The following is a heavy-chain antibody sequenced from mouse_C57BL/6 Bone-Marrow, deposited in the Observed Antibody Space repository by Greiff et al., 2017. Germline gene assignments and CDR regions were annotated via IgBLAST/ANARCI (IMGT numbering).Heavy chain of an antibody. CDR1: GYSITSDY. Sequence: DVKLQESGPGLAKPSQTLSLTCSVTGYSITSDYWNWIRKFPGNKLEYMGYISYSGSTYYNPSLKSRISITRDTSKNQYYLQLNSVTTEDTATYYCARGGTTVPSYWYFDVWGTGTTVTVSS. CDR3: ARGGTTVPSYWYFDV. J-gene: IGHJ1*03. CDR2: ISYSGST. V-gene: IGHV3-8*01. D-gene: IGHD1-1*01.